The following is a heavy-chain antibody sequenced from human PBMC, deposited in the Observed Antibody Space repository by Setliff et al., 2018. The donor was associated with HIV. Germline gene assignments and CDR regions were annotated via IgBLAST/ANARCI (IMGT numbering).Heavy chain of an antibody. D-gene: IGHD2-2*01. J-gene: IGHJ6*03. CDR2: INHSGST. V-gene: IGHV4-34*01. CDR1: GGSFSGYY. CDR3: GNQAVVPADMDYYYYIDV. Sequence: SETLSLTCAVYGGSFSGYYWSWIRQPPGKGLEWIGEINHSGSTNYNPSLKSRVTISVDTSKNQFSLKLSSVTAADTAVYYCGNQAVVPADMDYYYYIDVWGKGTTVTVSS.